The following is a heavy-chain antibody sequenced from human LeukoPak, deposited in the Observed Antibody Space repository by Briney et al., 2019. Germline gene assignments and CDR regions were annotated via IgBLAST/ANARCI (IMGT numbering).Heavy chain of an antibody. Sequence: PGGSLRLSCAASGFTFSSYSMIWVRQAPGKGLEWVSSISSSSIYIYYADSVNGRFTISRDNAKNSLYLQMNSLIAEDTAVYYCARDGYYYDSSGYYYEGYFQHWGQGTLVTVSS. CDR1: GFTFSSYS. J-gene: IGHJ1*01. CDR2: ISSSSIYI. D-gene: IGHD3-22*01. CDR3: ARDGYYYDSSGYYYEGYFQH. V-gene: IGHV3-21*01.